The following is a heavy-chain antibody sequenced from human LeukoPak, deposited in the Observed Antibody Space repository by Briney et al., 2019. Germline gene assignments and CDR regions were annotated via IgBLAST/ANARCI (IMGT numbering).Heavy chain of an antibody. CDR2: IRSKAYGGTT. D-gene: IGHD2-2*01. V-gene: IGHV3-49*04. CDR3: TRASGGYCSSTSCWLDY. Sequence: SGGSLRLSCTASGFTFGDYAMSWVRQAPGKGLEWVGFIRSKAYGGTTEYAASVKGRFTISRDDSKSIAYLQMNSLKTEDTAVYYCTRASGGYCSSTSCWLDYWGQGTLVTVSS. CDR1: GFTFGDYA. J-gene: IGHJ4*02.